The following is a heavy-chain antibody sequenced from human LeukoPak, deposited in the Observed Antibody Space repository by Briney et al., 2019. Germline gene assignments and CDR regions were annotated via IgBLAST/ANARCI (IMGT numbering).Heavy chain of an antibody. CDR2: IIPIFGTA. J-gene: IGHJ4*02. Sequence: ASVKVSCKASGGTFRSYAISWVRQAPGQGLEWMGGIIPIFGTANYAQKFHGRVTITADKSTSTAYMELSSLRSEDTAVYYCARDRQSDYYGSGSYYDYWGQGTLVTVSS. D-gene: IGHD3-10*01. V-gene: IGHV1-69*06. CDR1: GGTFRSYA. CDR3: ARDRQSDYYGSGSYYDY.